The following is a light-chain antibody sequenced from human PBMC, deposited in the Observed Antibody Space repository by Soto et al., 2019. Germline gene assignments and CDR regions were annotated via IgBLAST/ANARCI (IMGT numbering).Light chain of an antibody. V-gene: IGKV3-15*01. Sequence: EIVMTQSPATLSASPGERATLSCRASQSVRSNLAWYQQKPGQAPRLLIYGASTRATGIPARFSGSGSGTEFTLSIGSMQSEDFEVYYCQQYNDWPPTFGQGTK. CDR1: QSVRSN. J-gene: IGKJ1*01. CDR2: GAS. CDR3: QQYNDWPPT.